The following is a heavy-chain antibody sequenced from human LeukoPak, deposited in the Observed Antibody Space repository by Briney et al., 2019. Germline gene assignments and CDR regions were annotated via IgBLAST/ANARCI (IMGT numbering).Heavy chain of an antibody. CDR1: GFTFTSSA. CDR3: AARPLAYCGSDCYSLDY. Sequence: SVKVSCKASGFTFTSSAVQWVRQARGQRLEWIGWIVVGSGNTNYAQKFQERVTITRDMSTGTAYMELSSLRSEDTAVYYRAARPLAYCGSDCYSLDYWGQRTLVTVSS. CDR2: IVVGSGNT. J-gene: IGHJ4*02. V-gene: IGHV1-58*01. D-gene: IGHD2-21*02.